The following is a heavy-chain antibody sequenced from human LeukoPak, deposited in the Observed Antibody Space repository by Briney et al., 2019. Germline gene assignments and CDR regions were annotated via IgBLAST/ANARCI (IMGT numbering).Heavy chain of an antibody. CDR2: ISHDGTNK. CDR3: ALTVIGVVYYFDN. J-gene: IGHJ4*02. Sequence: GGALRLSCAAPGFTLNDYAMHWGRQGPREGLGGVAVISHDGTNKYYAESVRGRFTISRDNSRNTLYLYMNSLRDADTAVYYCALTVIGVVYYFDNWGQGTLVTVSS. V-gene: IGHV3-30*04. D-gene: IGHD2-21*01. CDR1: GFTLNDYA.